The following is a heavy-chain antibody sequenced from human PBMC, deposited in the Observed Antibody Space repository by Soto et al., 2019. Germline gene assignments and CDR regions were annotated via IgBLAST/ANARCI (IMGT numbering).Heavy chain of an antibody. CDR2: MNHSGST. D-gene: IGHD4-17*01. CDR1: GGSFSGYY. CDR3: ARGVMTTVTTNRNYDMDV. J-gene: IGHJ6*02. Sequence: PSETLSLSCAVYGGSFSGYYWSWIRQPPGKGLEWIGEMNHSGSTNYYPSLKSRVSISVDTSKNQFSLKLSSATAADTAVYYCARGVMTTVTTNRNYDMDVWGQGTTVTVS. V-gene: IGHV4-34*01.